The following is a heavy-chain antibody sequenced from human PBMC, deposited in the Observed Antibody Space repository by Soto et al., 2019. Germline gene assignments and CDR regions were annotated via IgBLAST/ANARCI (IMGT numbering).Heavy chain of an antibody. CDR1: GGSFSGDY. V-gene: IGHV4-34*01. Sequence: PSETLSLTCAVYGGSFSGDYWSWIRQPPGKGLEWIGESNHSGSTNYNPSLKIRGTISVDTSKNQFSLKLNSVTAADTAVYYCARGGSQYYDFWSGYSYDYWGQGTLVTVSS. D-gene: IGHD3-3*01. J-gene: IGHJ4*02. CDR2: SNHSGST. CDR3: ARGGSQYYDFWSGYSYDY.